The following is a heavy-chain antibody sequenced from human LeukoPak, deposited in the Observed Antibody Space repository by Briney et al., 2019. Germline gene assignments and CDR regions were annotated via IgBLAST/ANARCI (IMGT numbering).Heavy chain of an antibody. V-gene: IGHV3-48*01. D-gene: IGHD5-12*01. CDR2: ISSTSSTI. CDR3: PRDPPDGGYSTSFFDY. J-gene: IGHJ4*02. Sequence: GGSLRLSCAASGFTFRTYGMNWVRQAPGKGLEWVSYISSTSSTIYYADSVKGRFTISKDNAKNSRYLKRNSQIVEETGVFVCPRDPPDGGYSTSFFDYWGQGTLVTVSS. CDR1: GFTFRTYG.